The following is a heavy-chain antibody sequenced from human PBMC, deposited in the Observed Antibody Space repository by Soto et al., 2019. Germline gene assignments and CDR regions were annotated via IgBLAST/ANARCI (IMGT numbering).Heavy chain of an antibody. D-gene: IGHD6-13*01. Sequence: ASVKVSCKASGYTFTSYGISWVRQAPGQGLEWMGWISAYNGNTNYAQKLQGRVTMTTDTSTSTAYMELRSLRSDDTAVYYCARTLWEAAAGTGFDYWGQGTLVTVSS. CDR2: ISAYNGNT. CDR1: GYTFTSYG. CDR3: ARTLWEAAAGTGFDY. J-gene: IGHJ4*02. V-gene: IGHV1-18*01.